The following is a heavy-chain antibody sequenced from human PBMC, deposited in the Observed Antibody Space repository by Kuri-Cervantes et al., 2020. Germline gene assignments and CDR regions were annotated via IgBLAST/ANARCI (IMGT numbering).Heavy chain of an antibody. CDR2: INPNSGGT. CDR3: ARSIDCGGDCYSEAFDI. V-gene: IGHV1-2*02. D-gene: IGHD2-21*02. CDR1: GYTFTGYY. J-gene: IGHJ3*02. Sequence: ASVKVSCKASGYTFTGYYMHWVRQAPGQGLEWMGWINPNSGGTNYAQKFQGRVTMTRDTPISTAYMEPSRLRSDDTAVYYCARSIDCGGDCYSEAFDIWGQGTMVTVSS.